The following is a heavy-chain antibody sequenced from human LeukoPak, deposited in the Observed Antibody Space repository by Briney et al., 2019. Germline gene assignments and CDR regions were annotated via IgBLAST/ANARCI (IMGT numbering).Heavy chain of an antibody. V-gene: IGHV4-38-2*02. CDR1: GYSISSGYY. J-gene: IGHJ4*02. Sequence: SETLSLTCTVSGYSISSGYYWGWIRQPPGKGLGWIGSIYHSGSTYYNPSLKSRVTISVDTSKNQFSLKLGSVTAADTAVYYCARDGRLLHYFDYWGQGTLVTVSS. CDR2: IYHSGST. CDR3: ARDGRLLHYFDY. D-gene: IGHD1-26*01.